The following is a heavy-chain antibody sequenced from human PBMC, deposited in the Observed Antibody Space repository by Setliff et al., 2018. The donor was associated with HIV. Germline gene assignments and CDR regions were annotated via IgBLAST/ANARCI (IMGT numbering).Heavy chain of an antibody. V-gene: IGHV4-34*12. D-gene: IGHD3-22*01. CDR3: ARGLSFYDPGGFDY. CDR1: GGSFSGYY. CDR2: IIHSGST. Sequence: SETLTLTCAVYGGSFSGYYWTWIRQPPGRGLEWIGEIIHSGSTNYNPSLKSRVTISVDTSKNQFSLKLSSVTAADTAVYYCARGLSFYDPGGFDYWGQGTLVTVSS. J-gene: IGHJ4*02.